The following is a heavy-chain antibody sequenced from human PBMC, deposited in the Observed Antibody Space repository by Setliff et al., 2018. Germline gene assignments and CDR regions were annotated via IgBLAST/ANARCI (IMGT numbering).Heavy chain of an antibody. CDR3: ARGKVLYDYVWGSYRYEDYYYGMDV. V-gene: IGHV4-39*07. CDR1: GDSISIRGHY. Sequence: SSETLSLTCSVSGDSISIRGHYLGWIRQPPGQGLEWIGSVYYGAGTYYNPSLESRVTMSLDASKKQFSLRLNSVTAADTAAYFCARGKVLYDYVWGSYRYEDYYYGMDVWGQGTTVTV. CDR2: VYYGAGT. D-gene: IGHD3-16*02. J-gene: IGHJ6*02.